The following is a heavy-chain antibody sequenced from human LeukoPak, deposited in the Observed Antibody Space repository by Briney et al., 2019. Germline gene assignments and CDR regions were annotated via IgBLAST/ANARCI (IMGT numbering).Heavy chain of an antibody. CDR3: ARDSGTTGEVKFDP. CDR2: IYYSGST. V-gene: IGHV4-59*12. CDR1: GGSISSYY. D-gene: IGHD3-10*01. J-gene: IGHJ5*02. Sequence: PSETLSLTCTVSGGSISSYYWSWIRQPPGKGLEWIGYIYYSGSTNYNPSLKSRVTMSLDMSKNQFFLKLSSVTAADTAVYYCARDSGTTGEVKFDPWGQGTLVTVSS.